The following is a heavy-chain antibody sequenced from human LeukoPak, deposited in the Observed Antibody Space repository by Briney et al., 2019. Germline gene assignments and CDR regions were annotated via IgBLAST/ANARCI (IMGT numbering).Heavy chain of an antibody. D-gene: IGHD2-2*01. Sequence: GGSLRLSCTGSGLTFSSYEMNWVRQAPGKGLEWVSYIYATGSSKYYADSVKGRFTISRDNAKNSLYLQMNSLRAEDTAVYYCARSVVVPTASYMDVWGKGTTVTISS. J-gene: IGHJ6*03. CDR2: IYATGSSK. CDR3: ARSVVVPTASYMDV. V-gene: IGHV3-48*03. CDR1: GLTFSSYE.